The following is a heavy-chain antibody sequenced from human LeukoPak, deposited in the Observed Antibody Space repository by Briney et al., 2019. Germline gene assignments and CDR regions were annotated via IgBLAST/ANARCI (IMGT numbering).Heavy chain of an antibody. CDR3: ARGLEYSSGHRNY. CDR1: GGTFSSYA. J-gene: IGHJ4*02. D-gene: IGHD6-19*01. V-gene: IGHV1-2*02. Sequence: ASVKVSCKASGGTFSSYAISWVRQAPGQGLEWMGWINPNSGGTNYAQKFQGRVTMTRDTSISTAYMELSRLRSDDTAVYYCARGLEYSSGHRNYWGQGTLVTVSS. CDR2: INPNSGGT.